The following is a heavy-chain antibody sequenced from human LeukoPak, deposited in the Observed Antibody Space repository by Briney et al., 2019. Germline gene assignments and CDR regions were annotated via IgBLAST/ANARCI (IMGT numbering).Heavy chain of an antibody. CDR2: ISSTSNTI. CDR3: ARSPYYEPSGTFDK. Sequence: PGGSLRLSCAASGFTFTNYAMNWVRQAPGKGLEWVSYISSTSNTIHYTDSVKGRFTISRDNAKNSLNLQMNRLRDEDTAVYYCARSPYYEPSGTFDKWGQGTLVIVSS. CDR1: GFTFTNYA. V-gene: IGHV3-48*02. D-gene: IGHD3-22*01. J-gene: IGHJ4*02.